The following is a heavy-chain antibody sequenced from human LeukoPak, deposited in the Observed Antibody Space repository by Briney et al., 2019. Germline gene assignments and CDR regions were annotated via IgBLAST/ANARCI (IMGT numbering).Heavy chain of an antibody. J-gene: IGHJ4*02. CDR2: IKDDGTET. V-gene: IGHV3-7*03. CDR1: GFTFTNAW. Sequence: TGGSLRLSCVASGFTFTNAWMSWVRLAPGKGLEWVANIKDDGTETYYVDSVKGRFTVSRDNAKNSLYLQMNSLRVEDTAVYYCAKEGRSLQSYWGQGTLVTVSS. D-gene: IGHD5-24*01. CDR3: AKEGRSLQSY.